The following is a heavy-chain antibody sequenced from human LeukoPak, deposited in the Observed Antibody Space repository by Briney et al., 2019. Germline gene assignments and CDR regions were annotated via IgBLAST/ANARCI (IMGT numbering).Heavy chain of an antibody. J-gene: IGHJ4*02. CDR2: INAGNGNT. CDR1: GYTFTNYT. V-gene: IGHV1-3*01. CDR3: ARGIWSSHNKDYYFDY. Sequence: DSVKVSCKASGYTFTNYTMNWVRQAPGQRLEWMGWINAGNGNTKSSQRFQDRVTITRDTSASTAYMELNSLRSEDTAVYYCARGIWSSHNKDYYFDYWGQGSLVTVSS. D-gene: IGHD2-2*01.